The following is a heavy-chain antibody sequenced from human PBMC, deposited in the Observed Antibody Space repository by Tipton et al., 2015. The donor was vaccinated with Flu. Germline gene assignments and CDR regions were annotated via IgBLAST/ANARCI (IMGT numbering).Heavy chain of an antibody. CDR3: TRTTMIVVVIKGAFDI. CDR1: GFTFGDYA. D-gene: IGHD3-22*01. J-gene: IGHJ3*02. Sequence: RSLRLSCTASGFTFGDYAMSWVRQAPGKGLEWVGFIRSKAYGGTTEYAASVKGRFTISRDDSKSIAYLQMNSLKTEDTAVYYCTRTTMIVVVIKGAFDIWGQGTMVTVSS. V-gene: IGHV3-49*04. CDR2: IRSKAYGGTT.